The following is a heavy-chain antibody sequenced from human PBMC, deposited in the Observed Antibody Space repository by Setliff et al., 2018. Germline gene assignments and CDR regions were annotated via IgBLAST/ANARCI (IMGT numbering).Heavy chain of an antibody. CDR2: VFTATDDT. Sequence: ASVKVSCKTSGYSFTKYFLHWVRQAPGQGLEWMGRVFTATDDTQFRTEFQGRVSVTRDTSMSTTYMELSGLRSDDTAVYYCAKTKGFGDGWFDPWGQGTLVTVSS. CDR1: GYSFTKYF. CDR3: AKTKGFGDGWFDP. J-gene: IGHJ5*02. V-gene: IGHV1-2*06. D-gene: IGHD3-10*01.